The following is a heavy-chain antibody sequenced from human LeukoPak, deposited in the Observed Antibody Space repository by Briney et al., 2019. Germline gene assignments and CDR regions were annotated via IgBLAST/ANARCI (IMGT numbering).Heavy chain of an antibody. CDR2: IYYSGST. J-gene: IGHJ6*03. V-gene: IGHV4-39*01. D-gene: IGHD6-19*01. Sequence: SETLSLTCTVSGGSISSSSYFWGWIRQPPGKGLEWIGSIYYSGSTYYNPSLKSRVTISVDTSKNQFSLKLSSVTAADTAVYYCARQSGSSGGYYYYYYYMDVWGKGTTVTVSS. CDR1: GGSISSSSYF. CDR3: ARQSGSSGGYYYYYYYMDV.